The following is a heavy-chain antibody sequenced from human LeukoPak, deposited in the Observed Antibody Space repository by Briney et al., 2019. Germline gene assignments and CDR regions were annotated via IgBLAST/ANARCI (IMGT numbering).Heavy chain of an antibody. V-gene: IGHV4-59*01. D-gene: IGHD2-2*01. CDR3: ARVLSTRYYYYYMDV. J-gene: IGHJ6*03. CDR2: IYYSGST. CDR1: GGSISSYY. Sequence: SETLSLTCTVSGGSISSYYWSWIRQPPGKGLEWIGYIYYSGSTNYNPSLKSRVTISVDTSKNQFSLKLSSVTAADTAVYYCARVLSTRYYYYYMDVWGKGTTVTVSS.